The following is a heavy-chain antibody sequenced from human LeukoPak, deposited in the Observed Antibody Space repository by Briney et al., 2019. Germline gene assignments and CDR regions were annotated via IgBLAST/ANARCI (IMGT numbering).Heavy chain of an antibody. CDR3: ARGFYSSSWYRFDY. D-gene: IGHD6-13*01. Sequence: SETLSLTCAVYGGSFSGYYWSWIRQPPGKGLEWIGEINHSGSTNYNPSLKGPVTISVDTSKNQFSLKLSSVTAADTAVYYCARGFYSSSWYRFDYWGQGTLVTVSS. V-gene: IGHV4-34*01. CDR1: GGSFSGYY. CDR2: INHSGST. J-gene: IGHJ4*02.